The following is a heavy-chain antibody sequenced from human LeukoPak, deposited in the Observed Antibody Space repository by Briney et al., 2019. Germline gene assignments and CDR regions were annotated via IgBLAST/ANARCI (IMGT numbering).Heavy chain of an antibody. CDR3: ATEPGWGSGTGA. V-gene: IGHV1-24*01. J-gene: IGHJ4*02. Sequence: ASVKVSCKVSGYPLTDLSMHWVRQAPGKGLEWMGGFDLQDVETVYAQKFQGRVTMTEDTSTDTGFMELSSLMSDDTAVYYCATEPGWGSGTGAWGQGTLVTVSS. CDR1: GYPLTDLS. CDR2: FDLQDVET. D-gene: IGHD7-27*01.